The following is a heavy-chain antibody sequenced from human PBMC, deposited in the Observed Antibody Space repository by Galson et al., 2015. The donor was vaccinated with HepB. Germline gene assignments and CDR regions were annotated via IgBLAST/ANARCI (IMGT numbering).Heavy chain of an antibody. V-gene: IGHV1-46*04. CDR3: ARALGSGWSRLGFDD. D-gene: IGHD6-19*01. J-gene: IGHJ4*02. CDR2: INPSGGST. CDR1: GYTFTSSY. Sequence: SVKVSCKASGYTFTSSYMHWVRQAPGQGLEWMGIINPSGGSTSYAQKLQGRVTMTRDTSTSPVYMELSILRSEDTAGYYCARALGSGWSRLGFDDGDQGPLVAVSA.